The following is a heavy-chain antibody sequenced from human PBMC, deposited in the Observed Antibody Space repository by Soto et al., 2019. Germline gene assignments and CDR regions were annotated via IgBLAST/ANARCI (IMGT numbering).Heavy chain of an antibody. V-gene: IGHV1-18*01. CDR1: GYTFTNYG. CDR3: ARVITTVTTNYFDY. CDR2: ISAYNGNT. Sequence: QVQLVQSGAEVKKPGASVKVSCKASGYTFTNYGLSWVRQAPGQGLEWMGWISAYNGNTNYAQKLQGRVTMTTDTSTRTAYMELRSLRSDDTAMYYCARVITTVTTNYFDYWGQGTLVTVSS. D-gene: IGHD4-17*01. J-gene: IGHJ4*02.